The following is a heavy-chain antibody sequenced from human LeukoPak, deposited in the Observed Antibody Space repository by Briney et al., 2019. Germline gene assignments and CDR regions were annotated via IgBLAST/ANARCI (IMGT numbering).Heavy chain of an antibody. CDR3: ARRAGDYSHPYDY. D-gene: IGHD3-22*01. CDR1: GFTLRSLG. Sequence: PGGSLRLSCAASGFTLRSLGWTGARRPQGRGLEGVWGISGSGGSTYYADSVKGRFSISRDNSQNTLYLQMNSLRAEDTAVYYCARRAGDYSHPYDYWGQGILVTVSS. CDR2: ISGSGGST. V-gene: IGHV3-23*01. J-gene: IGHJ4*02.